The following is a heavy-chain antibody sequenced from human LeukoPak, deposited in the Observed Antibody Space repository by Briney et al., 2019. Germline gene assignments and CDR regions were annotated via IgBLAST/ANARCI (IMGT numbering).Heavy chain of an antibody. CDR1: GFTFSSYS. V-gene: IGHV3-48*01. Sequence: GGSLRLSCAASGFTFSSYSMNWVRQAPGKGLEWVSYISSSSSTIYYADSVKGRFTISRDNAKNSLYLQMDSLRAEDTAVYYCARLDWSNAFDIWGQGTMVTVSS. CDR2: ISSSSSTI. D-gene: IGHD3/OR15-3a*01. CDR3: ARLDWSNAFDI. J-gene: IGHJ3*02.